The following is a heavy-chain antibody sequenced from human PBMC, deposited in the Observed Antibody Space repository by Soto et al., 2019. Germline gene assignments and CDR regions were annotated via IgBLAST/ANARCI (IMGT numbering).Heavy chain of an antibody. CDR2: ISYDGSNK. J-gene: IGHJ4*02. Sequence: QVQLVESGGGVVQPGRSLRLSCAASGFTFSSYGMHWVRQAPGKGLEWVAVISYDGSNKYYADSVKGRFTISRDNSKNMLYLQMNSLRAEDTAVYYCAKGRGDPYCISTSCYGNFDYWGQGTLVTVSS. CDR1: GFTFSSYG. CDR3: AKGRGDPYCISTSCYGNFDY. D-gene: IGHD2-2*01. V-gene: IGHV3-30*18.